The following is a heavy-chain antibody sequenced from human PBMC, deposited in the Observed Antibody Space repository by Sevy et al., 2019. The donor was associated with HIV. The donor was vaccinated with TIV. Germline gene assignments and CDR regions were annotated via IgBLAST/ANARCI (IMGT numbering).Heavy chain of an antibody. CDR3: ATHRRRDGYSYGAFDI. V-gene: IGHV3-30-3*01. CDR1: GFAFTNYYA. CDR2: ISYDGSDK. J-gene: IGHJ3*02. D-gene: IGHD4-4*01. Sequence: GGSLRLSCAASGFAFTNYYAMHWVRQAPGKGLEWVALISYDGSDKYYADSVKGRFTISRDNFKNTLFLHMNSLRAEDTAVYYCATHRRRDGYSYGAFDIWGQGTMVTVSS.